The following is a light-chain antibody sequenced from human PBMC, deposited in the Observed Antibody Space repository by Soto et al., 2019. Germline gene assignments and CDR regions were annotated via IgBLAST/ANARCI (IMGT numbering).Light chain of an antibody. CDR1: QGVLNS. V-gene: IGKV1-9*01. CDR3: QQLYTYPHT. Sequence: IQVTQSPSFVSASVGDRVTITCRTSQGVLNSFAWYQQKSGKAPRLLIHSISSLKSGVPSRFSGSGSGTEFTLTISSLQPEDFATYFCQQLYTYPHTFGLGTQLEV. J-gene: IGKJ2*01. CDR2: SIS.